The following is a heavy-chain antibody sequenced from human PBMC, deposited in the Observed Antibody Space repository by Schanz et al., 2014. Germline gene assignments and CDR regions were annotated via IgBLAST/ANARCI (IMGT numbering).Heavy chain of an antibody. J-gene: IGHJ5*01. D-gene: IGHD3-10*01. Sequence: VPLVESGGGLIQPGGSLRLSCSASGFTFSIYAMHWVRQAPGKGLEYVSAISHDGYSTYYADSVKGRFTISRDNSKNTVHLQMNSLRAEDTAVYYCAKQHIVRGVIYLNWFDSWGQGTLVTVSS. CDR2: ISHDGYST. CDR1: GFTFSIYA. CDR3: AKQHIVRGVIYLNWFDS. V-gene: IGHV3-64*04.